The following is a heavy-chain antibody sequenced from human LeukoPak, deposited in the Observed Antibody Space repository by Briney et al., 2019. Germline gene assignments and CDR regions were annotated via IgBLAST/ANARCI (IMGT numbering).Heavy chain of an antibody. D-gene: IGHD1-26*01. CDR2: ISSSGSTI. J-gene: IGHJ6*03. Sequence: SGGSLRLSCAASGFTFSDYYMSWIRRAPGKGLEWVSYISSSGSTIYYADSVKGRFTISRDNAKNSLYLQMNSLRAEDTAVYYCAREKSGDSGSRAWYYYYMDVWGKGTTVTVSS. CDR3: AREKSGDSGSRAWYYYYMDV. V-gene: IGHV3-11*04. CDR1: GFTFSDYY.